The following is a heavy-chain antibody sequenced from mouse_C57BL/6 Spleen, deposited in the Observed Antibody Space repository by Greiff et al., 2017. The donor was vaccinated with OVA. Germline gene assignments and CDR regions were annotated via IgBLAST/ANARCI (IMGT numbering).Heavy chain of an antibody. CDR2: INPSSGYT. CDR1: GYTFTSYT. CDR3: AREDYYGSHDY. D-gene: IGHD1-1*01. Sequence: QVQLQQSGAELARPGASVKMSCKASGYTFTSYTMHWVKQRPGQGLEWIGYINPSSGYTKYNQKFKDKTTLTADKSSSTAYMQLSSLTSEDSAVYYCAREDYYGSHDYWGQGTTLTVSS. V-gene: IGHV1-4*01. J-gene: IGHJ2*01.